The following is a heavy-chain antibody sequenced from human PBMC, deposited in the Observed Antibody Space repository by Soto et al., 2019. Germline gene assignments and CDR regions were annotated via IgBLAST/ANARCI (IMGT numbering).Heavy chain of an antibody. Sequence: ASVKVSCQASGYTFTSYYMHWVRQAPGQGLEWMGIINPSGGSTSYAQKFQGRVTMTRDTSTSTVYMELSSLRSEDTAVYYCARLWGYYDSSGYPDDIWGQGTMVTVSS. D-gene: IGHD3-22*01. CDR2: INPSGGST. CDR1: GYTFTSYY. V-gene: IGHV1-46*01. CDR3: ARLWGYYDSSGYPDDI. J-gene: IGHJ3*02.